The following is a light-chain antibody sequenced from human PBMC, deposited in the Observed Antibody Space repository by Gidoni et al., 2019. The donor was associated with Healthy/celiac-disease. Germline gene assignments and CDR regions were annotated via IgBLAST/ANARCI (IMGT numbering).Light chain of an antibody. J-gene: IGKJ1*01. CDR2: DAS. CDR3: QQYNSYSRT. Sequence: EIQMTQSPSTLSASVGDRVTITCRASQSISSWLAWYQQKPGKAPKLLIYDASSLESGVPSRFSGSGSGTEFTLTISSLQPDDSATYYCQQYNSYSRTFGQGTKVEIK. V-gene: IGKV1-5*01. CDR1: QSISSW.